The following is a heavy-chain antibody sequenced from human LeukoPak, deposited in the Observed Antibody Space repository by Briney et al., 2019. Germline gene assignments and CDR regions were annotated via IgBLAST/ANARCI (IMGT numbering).Heavy chain of an antibody. J-gene: IGHJ4*02. CDR2: INSDGSTT. V-gene: IGHV3-74*01. D-gene: IGHD3-10*01. CDR3: ARSYSGSYWYY. CDR1: GFTFSSYW. Sequence: GGSLRLSCAASGFTFSSYWMYWVRQAPGKGLVWVSRINSDGSTTSYADSVKGRFTISRDNAKNTLYLQMNSLRAEDTAVYYCARSYSGSYWYYWGQGTLVTVSS.